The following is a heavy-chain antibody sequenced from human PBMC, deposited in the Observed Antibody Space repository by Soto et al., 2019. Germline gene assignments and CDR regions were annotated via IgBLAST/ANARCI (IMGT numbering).Heavy chain of an antibody. J-gene: IGHJ4*02. CDR3: ARVAGSGSGSRHFDT. Sequence: QGQLVQSGAEVTKPGASVKVSCKTSDYAFSAYGLSWVRQAPGQGLQWMGWSVAGSGNTEYAQDFQGRVTVTTDRSTNTGYMELRSLTSDDTALYYCARVAGSGSGSRHFDTWGQGTLVIVSS. CDR2: SVAGSGNT. CDR1: DYAFSAYG. D-gene: IGHD3-10*01. V-gene: IGHV1-18*01.